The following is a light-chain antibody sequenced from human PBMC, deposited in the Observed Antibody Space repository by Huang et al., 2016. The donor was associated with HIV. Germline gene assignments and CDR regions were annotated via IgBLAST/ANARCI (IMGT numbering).Light chain of an antibody. V-gene: IGKV3-15*01. Sequence: EVVMTQSPATLSVSPGERATLSCRASQSLYNNLAWYQQKHGQAPRLLIYATSTRATGIPARFSGSGSGTEFTLTISSLQSEEFAVYYCQQYNDWPPLTFGGGTRLEIK. CDR2: ATS. CDR1: QSLYNN. CDR3: QQYNDWPPLT. J-gene: IGKJ4*01.